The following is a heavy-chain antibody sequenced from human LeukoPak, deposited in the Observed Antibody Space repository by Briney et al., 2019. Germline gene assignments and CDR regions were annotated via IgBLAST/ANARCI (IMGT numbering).Heavy chain of an antibody. D-gene: IGHD4-17*01. CDR2: IYSGVRT. CDR3: AKDLNYGELVDS. CDR1: GFTVSRNY. V-gene: IGHV3-53*01. Sequence: GGSLRLSCAASGFTVSRNYMSWVRQAPGKGLEWVSVIYSGVRTYYADSVKGRFTISRDNSKNTLYLQMNSLRAEDTAVYYCAKDLNYGELVDSWGKGTLVTVSS. J-gene: IGHJ4*02.